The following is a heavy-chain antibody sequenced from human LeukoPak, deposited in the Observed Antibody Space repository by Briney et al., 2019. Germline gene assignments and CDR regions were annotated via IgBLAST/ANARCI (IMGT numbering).Heavy chain of an antibody. CDR1: GFTFSSYA. CDR3: AKEVRRWLQFSYFDY. Sequence: GGSLRLSSAASGFTFSSYAMSWVRQAPGKGLEWVSAISGSGGSTYYADSVKGRFTISRDNSKNTLYLQMNSLRAEDTAVYYCAKEVRRWLQFSYFDYWGQGTLVTVSS. V-gene: IGHV3-23*01. J-gene: IGHJ4*02. CDR2: ISGSGGST. D-gene: IGHD5-24*01.